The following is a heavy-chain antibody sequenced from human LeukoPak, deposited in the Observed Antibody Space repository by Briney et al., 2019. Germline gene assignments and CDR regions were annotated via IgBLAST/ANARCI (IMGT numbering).Heavy chain of an antibody. Sequence: SQTLSLTCAISGDSVSSNSAAWNWIRQSPSRGLEWLGRTYYRSKWYNDYAVSVKSRITINPDTSKNQFSLQLNSVTPEDTAVYYCAREGGITIFGVVIIPVTFWFDPWGQGTLVTASS. CDR3: AREGGITIFGVVIIPVTFWFDP. CDR1: GDSVSSNSAA. CDR2: TYYRSKWYN. D-gene: IGHD3-3*01. V-gene: IGHV6-1*01. J-gene: IGHJ5*02.